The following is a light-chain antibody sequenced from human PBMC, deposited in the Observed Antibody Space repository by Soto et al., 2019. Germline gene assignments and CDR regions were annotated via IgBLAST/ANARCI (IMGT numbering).Light chain of an antibody. CDR3: LQLFRYPLT. J-gene: IGKJ4*01. V-gene: IGKV1-9*01. CDR1: QGISNY. CDR2: SAS. Sequence: EIQLTQSPSFLAASLANILTITCXASQGISNYLAWYQQKPGKAPELLVYSASTLQSGVPSRFSGGGSETEFSLTIGTLQPDDFATYYCLQLFRYPLTFGGGTKVDI.